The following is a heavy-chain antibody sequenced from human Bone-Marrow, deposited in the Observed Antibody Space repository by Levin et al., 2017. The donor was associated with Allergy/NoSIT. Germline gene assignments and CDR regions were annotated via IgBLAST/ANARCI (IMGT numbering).Heavy chain of an antibody. CDR3: ARSLVDTAMVIFAQTFYWYFDL. Sequence: LRLSCTVSGGSISSGGYYWSWIRQHPGKGLEWFGYIYYSGSTYYNPSLKSRVTISVDTSKNQFSLKLSSVTAADTAVYYCARSLVDTAMVIFAQTFYWYFDLWGRGTLVTVSS. CDR1: GGSISSGGYY. D-gene: IGHD5-18*01. V-gene: IGHV4-31*03. CDR2: IYYSGST. J-gene: IGHJ2*01.